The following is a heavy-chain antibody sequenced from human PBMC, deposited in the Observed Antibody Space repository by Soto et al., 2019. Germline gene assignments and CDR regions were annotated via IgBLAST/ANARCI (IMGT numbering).Heavy chain of an antibody. D-gene: IGHD3-10*01. Sequence: ASVKVSCKASGYTFIRYGITWVRQAPGQGLEWLGWMNPNSGNTGYAQKFQGRVTMTRNTSISTAYMELSSLRSEDTAVYYCARGGDDYWGQGTLVTVSS. CDR3: ARGGDDY. V-gene: IGHV1-8*01. CDR1: GYTFIRYG. J-gene: IGHJ4*02. CDR2: MNPNSGNT.